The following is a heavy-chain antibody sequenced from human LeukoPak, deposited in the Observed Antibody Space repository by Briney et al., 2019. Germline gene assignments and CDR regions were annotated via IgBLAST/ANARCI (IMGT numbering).Heavy chain of an antibody. Sequence: SETLSLTCTVSGGSISSYYWSWIRQPPGKGLEWIGYIYYSGSTNYNPSLKSRVTISVDTSKNQFSLKLSSVTAADTAVYYCARSSRSSWNINFQHWGQGTLVTVSS. D-gene: IGHD6-13*01. CDR2: IYYSGST. CDR3: ARSSRSSWNINFQH. V-gene: IGHV4-59*01. J-gene: IGHJ1*01. CDR1: GGSISSYY.